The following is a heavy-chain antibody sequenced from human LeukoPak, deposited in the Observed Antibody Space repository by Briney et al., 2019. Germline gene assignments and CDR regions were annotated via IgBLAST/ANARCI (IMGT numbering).Heavy chain of an antibody. CDR1: GYTFTSYG. J-gene: IGHJ4*02. D-gene: IGHD2-2*02. Sequence: ASVKVSCKASGYTFTSYGISWVRQAPGQGLEWMGWISAYNGNTNYAQKLQGRVTMTTDTSTSTAYMELRSPRSDDTAVYYCAREEVYCSSTSCYIFDYWGQGTLVTVSS. CDR3: AREEVYCSSTSCYIFDY. V-gene: IGHV1-18*01. CDR2: ISAYNGNT.